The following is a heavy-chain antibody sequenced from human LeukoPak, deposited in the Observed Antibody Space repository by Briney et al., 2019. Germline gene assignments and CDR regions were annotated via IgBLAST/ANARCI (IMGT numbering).Heavy chain of an antibody. D-gene: IGHD3-3*01. J-gene: IGHJ6*03. Sequence: SCKASGFTFTAYHMHWIRQPPGKGLEWIGYIYYSGSTNYNPSLKSRVTISVDTSKNQFSLKLSSVTAADTAVYYCARGVGYYDFWSGYFAQGYYYYYMDVWGKGTTVTVSS. V-gene: IGHV4-59*12. CDR2: IYYSGST. CDR1: GFTFTAYH. CDR3: ARGVGYYDFWSGYFAQGYYYYYMDV.